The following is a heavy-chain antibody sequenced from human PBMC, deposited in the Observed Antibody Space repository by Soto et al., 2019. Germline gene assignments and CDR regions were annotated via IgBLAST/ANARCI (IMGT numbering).Heavy chain of an antibody. J-gene: IGHJ4*01. D-gene: IGHD2-15*01. CDR3: TTDFYSSMVVVRFDY. CDR2: IKSRALGGTT. CDR1: GFHFSDAG. V-gene: IGHV3-15*07. Sequence: GGSLRLSCAGAGFHFSDAGINWVGQVPGKGLEWVGRIKSRALGGTTDFAAPVRGRFAITRDDSRNVAYMQMNSLHTEDTAVYYCTTDFYSSMVVVRFDYWGHGSLVTVSS.